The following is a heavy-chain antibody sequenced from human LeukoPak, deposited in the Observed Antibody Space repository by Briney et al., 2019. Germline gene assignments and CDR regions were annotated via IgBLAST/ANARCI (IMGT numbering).Heavy chain of an antibody. CDR1: VYTFTSYG. J-gene: IGHJ4*02. CDR2: ISAYNVNT. V-gene: IGHV1-18*01. Sequence: GASVKVSCKPSVYTFTSYGISWGRQTPGQGLEWMGWISAYNVNTNYAQKLQRRVTMTTDTSTSTAYMELRSLRSDDTAVYYCARGIYFDDWGQGTLVTVSS. CDR3: ARGIYFDD. D-gene: IGHD3-10*01.